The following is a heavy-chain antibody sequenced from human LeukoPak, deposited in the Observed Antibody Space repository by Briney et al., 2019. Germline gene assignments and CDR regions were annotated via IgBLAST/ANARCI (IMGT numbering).Heavy chain of an antibody. D-gene: IGHD2-2*01. CDR2: INWNGGST. CDR1: GFTFDDYG. CDR3: ARLGYCSSTSCSKNYYYYMDV. J-gene: IGHJ6*03. V-gene: IGHV3-20*04. Sequence: GRSLRLSCAASGFTFDDYGMSWVRQAPGKGREWVSGINWNGGSTGYADSVKGRFTISRDNAKNSLYLQMNSLRAEDTALYYCARLGYCSSTSCSKNYYYYMDVWGKGTTVTVSS.